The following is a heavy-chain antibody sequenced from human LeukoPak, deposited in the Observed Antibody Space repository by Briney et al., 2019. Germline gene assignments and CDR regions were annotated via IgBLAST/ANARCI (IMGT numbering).Heavy chain of an antibody. V-gene: IGHV3-30*18. J-gene: IGHJ4*02. Sequence: GGSLRLSCAASGFTFSSYGMHWVRQAPGKGLEWAAVISYDGSNKYYADSVKGRFTISRDNSKNTLYLQMNSLRAEDTAVYYCAKDGSSAGSGWLDYWGQGTLVTVSS. CDR1: GFTFSSYG. CDR2: ISYDGSNK. D-gene: IGHD6-19*01. CDR3: AKDGSSAGSGWLDY.